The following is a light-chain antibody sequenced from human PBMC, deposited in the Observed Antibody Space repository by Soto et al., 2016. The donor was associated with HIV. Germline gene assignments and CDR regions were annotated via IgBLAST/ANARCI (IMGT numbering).Light chain of an antibody. Sequence: DIQMTQSPSSVSASVGDRVTITCRASQDIDRWLAWYQQTPGKAPKLLIAGASTLQTGVPSRFSGSGSGTEFTLTISSLQPGDFASYYCQQYYSSSWTFGQGTKVEIK. CDR3: QQYYSSSWT. V-gene: IGKV1-12*01. J-gene: IGKJ1*01. CDR2: GAS. CDR1: QDIDRW.